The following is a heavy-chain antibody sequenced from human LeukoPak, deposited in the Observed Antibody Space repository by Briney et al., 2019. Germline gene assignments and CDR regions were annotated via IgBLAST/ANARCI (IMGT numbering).Heavy chain of an antibody. V-gene: IGHV3-66*01. CDR1: GFTVSSNY. J-gene: IGHJ5*02. CDR2: IYSGGST. CDR3: ARAATYS. Sequence: GGSLRLSCAASGFTVSSNYMSWVRQAPGKGLEWVSVIYSGGSTYYADSVKGRFTISRDNSKNTLFLQMNSLSADDTAVYYCARAATYSWGQRTLVTVSS. D-gene: IGHD6-25*01.